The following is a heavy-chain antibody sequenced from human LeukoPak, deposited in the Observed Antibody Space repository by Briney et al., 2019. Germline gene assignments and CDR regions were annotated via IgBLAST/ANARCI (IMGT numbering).Heavy chain of an antibody. J-gene: IGHJ4*02. CDR2: IIPIFGTA. Sequence: SVKVSCKASGGTFSNYAISWVRQAPGQGLEWMGGIIPIFGTANYAQKFQGRVTITTDESTSTAYMELSSLRSEDTAVYYCASESSIAARRFDYWGQGTLVTVSS. V-gene: IGHV1-69*05. CDR1: GGTFSNYA. CDR3: ASESSIAARRFDY. D-gene: IGHD6-6*01.